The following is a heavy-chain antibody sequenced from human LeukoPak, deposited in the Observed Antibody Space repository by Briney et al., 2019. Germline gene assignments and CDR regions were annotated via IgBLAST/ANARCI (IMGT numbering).Heavy chain of an antibody. V-gene: IGHV3-23*01. CDR2: INGGGVNT. CDR1: GFTFSSYA. CDR3: ATHSRIAVAAGVRNYFDY. D-gene: IGHD6-19*01. Sequence: GGSLRLSCAASGFTFSSYAMSWVRQAPGKGLEWVSTINGGGVNTHYADSVGGRFTISRDNSKNTLFLQMNSLRDEDTAVYYCATHSRIAVAAGVRNYFDYWGQGTLVTVSS. J-gene: IGHJ4*02.